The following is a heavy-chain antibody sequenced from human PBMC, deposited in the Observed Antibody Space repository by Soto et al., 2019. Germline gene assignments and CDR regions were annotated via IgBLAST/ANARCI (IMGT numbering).Heavy chain of an antibody. Sequence: GGSLRLSCAASGFTFSSYSMNWVRQAPGKGLEWVSSISSSSSYIYYADSVKGRFTISRENAKNSLYLQMNSLRAEDTAVYYCARDLRMEGQRYSSSWGWFDPWGQGTLVTVSS. CDR2: ISSSSSYI. V-gene: IGHV3-21*01. CDR1: GFTFSSYS. D-gene: IGHD6-13*01. J-gene: IGHJ5*02. CDR3: ARDLRMEGQRYSSSWGWFDP.